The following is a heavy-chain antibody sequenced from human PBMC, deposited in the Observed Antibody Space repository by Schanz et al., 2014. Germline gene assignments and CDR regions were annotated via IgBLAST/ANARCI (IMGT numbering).Heavy chain of an antibody. CDR2: ISYDGSSK. J-gene: IGHJ3*02. CDR1: GFTFSSYG. V-gene: IGHV3-33*01. CDR3: ARGMITMVRGGGVGALDM. D-gene: IGHD3-10*01. Sequence: QVQVVESGGGVVRPGGSLRLSCAASGFTFSSYGMHWVRQAPGKGLEWVALISYDGSSKNHADSVQGRFTISRDNSKNALYLQMDRVRAEDTAVYYCARGMITMVRGGGVGALDMWGRGTMVTVSS.